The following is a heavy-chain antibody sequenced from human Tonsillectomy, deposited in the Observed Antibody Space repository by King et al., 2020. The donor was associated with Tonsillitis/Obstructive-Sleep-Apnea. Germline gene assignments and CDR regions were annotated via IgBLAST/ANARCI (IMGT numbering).Heavy chain of an antibody. CDR2: IISSISTL. D-gene: IGHD6-25*01. Sequence: VQLVESGGGLVHPGGSLRLSCAASGFTFSSDSMNWGRQAPGKGREWVSYIISSISTLYYANPVKGRFTISRDNAKNSLYLQMNSLRDEDTAVYYCARDRVGYPLLSDYWGQGTLVTVSS. J-gene: IGHJ4*02. V-gene: IGHV3-48*02. CDR3: ARDRVGYPLLSDY. CDR1: GFTFSSDS.